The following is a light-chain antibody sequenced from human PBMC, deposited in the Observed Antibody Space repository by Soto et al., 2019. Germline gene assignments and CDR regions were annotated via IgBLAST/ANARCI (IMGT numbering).Light chain of an antibody. CDR2: DAS. CDR3: QQFGSSPRT. CDR1: QSVSSNF. V-gene: IGKV3-20*01. J-gene: IGKJ1*01. Sequence: EIVLTQSPGTLSLSPGERATLSCRASQSVSSNFLAWYQQKPGQAPRLPIYDASNRATGIPDRFSGSGSGTDFTLTISRLEPEDFAVYYCQQFGSSPRTFGQGTKVDIK.